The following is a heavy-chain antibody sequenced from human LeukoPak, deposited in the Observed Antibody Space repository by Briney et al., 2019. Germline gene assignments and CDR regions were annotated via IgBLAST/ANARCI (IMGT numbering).Heavy chain of an antibody. D-gene: IGHD2-2*01. CDR3: ARATYCSSTSCSMFSYFDY. V-gene: IGHV3-30-3*01. J-gene: IGHJ4*02. CDR1: GFTFSSYA. CDR2: ISYDGSNK. Sequence: PGRSLRLSCAASGFTFSSYAMHWVRQAPGKGLEWVAVISYDGSNKYYADSVKGRFTISRDNSKNTLYLQMNGLRAEDTAVYYCARATYCSSTSCSMFSYFDYWGQGTLVTVSS.